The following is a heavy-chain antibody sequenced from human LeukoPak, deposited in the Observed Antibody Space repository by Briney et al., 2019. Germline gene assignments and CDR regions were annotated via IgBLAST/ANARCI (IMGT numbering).Heavy chain of an antibody. D-gene: IGHD3-10*01. J-gene: IGHJ5*02. Sequence: ASVKVSCEASGYPFTGYYLHWVRQAPGQGLEWMGWINPNSGFTNYAQKFQGRVTMTRDTSISTAYMELSRLRSDDTAMYYCAREIDYGSDPVAWFDPWGEGSLLTVSS. CDR3: AREIDYGSDPVAWFDP. V-gene: IGHV1-2*02. CDR1: GYPFTGYY. CDR2: INPNSGFT.